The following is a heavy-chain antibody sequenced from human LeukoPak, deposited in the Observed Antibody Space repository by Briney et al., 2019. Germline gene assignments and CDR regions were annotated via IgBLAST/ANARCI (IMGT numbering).Heavy chain of an antibody. Sequence: ASVKVSCKASGYXFISYGVSWVRQAPGQGLEWMGWIDTYGGSTNYAQNLQGRVTVTTDTSTTTVYMELRSLRSDDTAVYYCARPNTDAAGYYFDYWGQGTLVTVSS. V-gene: IGHV1-18*01. J-gene: IGHJ4*02. CDR1: GYXFISYG. D-gene: IGHD6-13*01. CDR2: IDTYGGST. CDR3: ARPNTDAAGYYFDY.